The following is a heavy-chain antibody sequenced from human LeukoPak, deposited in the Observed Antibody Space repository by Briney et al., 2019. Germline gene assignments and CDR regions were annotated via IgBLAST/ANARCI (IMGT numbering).Heavy chain of an antibody. CDR3: ARGREGTAATVDY. Sequence: ASVKVSCKASGYTFTGYYMHWVRQAPGQGLEWMGWINPNSGGTNYAQKFQGWVTMTRDTSISTAYMELSGLRSDDTAVYYCARGREGTAATVDYWGQGTLVTVSS. J-gene: IGHJ4*02. CDR1: GYTFTGYY. D-gene: IGHD1-1*01. V-gene: IGHV1-2*04. CDR2: INPNSGGT.